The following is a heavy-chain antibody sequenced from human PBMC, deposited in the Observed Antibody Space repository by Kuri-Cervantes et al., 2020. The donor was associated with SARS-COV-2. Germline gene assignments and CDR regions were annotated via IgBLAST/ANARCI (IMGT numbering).Heavy chain of an antibody. CDR1: GFTFSSYW. Sequence: GGSLRLSCAASGFTFSSYWMSWVRQASGKGLEWVGRVRGKANNYATAYAASVKGRFTISRDDSKNMAYLQMNSLKTEDTAVYYCARDSLLSGSYHFDYWGQGTLVTVSS. J-gene: IGHJ4*02. CDR3: ARDSLLSGSYHFDY. CDR2: VRGKANNYAT. V-gene: IGHV3-73*01. D-gene: IGHD1-26*01.